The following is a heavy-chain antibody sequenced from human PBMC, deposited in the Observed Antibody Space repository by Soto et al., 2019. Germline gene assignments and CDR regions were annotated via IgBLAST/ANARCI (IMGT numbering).Heavy chain of an antibody. CDR3: AREDGYINYYYYGMDV. D-gene: IGHD5-12*01. J-gene: IGHJ6*02. Sequence: VASVKVSCKASGYTFTGYYMHWVRQAPGQGLEWMGWINPNSGGTNYAQKFQGRVTMTRDTSISTAYMELSRLRSDDTAVYYCAREDGYINYYYYGMDVWGQGTTVTVSS. CDR2: INPNSGGT. V-gene: IGHV1-2*02. CDR1: GYTFTGYY.